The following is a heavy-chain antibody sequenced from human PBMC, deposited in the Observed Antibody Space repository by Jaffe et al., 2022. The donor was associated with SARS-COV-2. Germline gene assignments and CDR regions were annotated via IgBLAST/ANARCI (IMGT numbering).Heavy chain of an antibody. J-gene: IGHJ4*02. CDR1: GFTFSNYN. CDR2: ISSSSSTI. D-gene: IGHD3-10*01. V-gene: IGHV3-48*01. Sequence: VQLVESGGGLVQPGGSLRLSCAASGFTFSNYNMNWVRQAPGKGLEWLSYISSSSSTIYYADSVKGRFTISRDNGKNSLYLQMNSLRAEDTAVYYCARDLRRFGDLFGSRYIFDYWGQGTLVTVSS. CDR3: ARDLRRFGDLFGSRYIFDY.